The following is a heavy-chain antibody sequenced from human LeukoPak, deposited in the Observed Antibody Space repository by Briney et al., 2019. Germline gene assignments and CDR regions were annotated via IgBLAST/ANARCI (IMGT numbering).Heavy chain of an antibody. CDR2: IRFDGNNK. V-gene: IGHV3-30*02. J-gene: IGHJ4*02. Sequence: GGSLRLSCTASGFTFSGYGMHWVRQPPGKGLEWVAFIRFDGNNKYYADSVKGRFTVSRDNSKNTLYLQMDTLRPEDTAVYYCSRSRPKFKDFDYWGRGTLVTVSS. CDR1: GFTFSGYG. CDR3: SRSRPKFKDFDY.